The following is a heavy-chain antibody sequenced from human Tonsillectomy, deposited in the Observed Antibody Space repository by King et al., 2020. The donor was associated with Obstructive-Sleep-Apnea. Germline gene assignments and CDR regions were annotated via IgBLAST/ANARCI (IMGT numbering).Heavy chain of an antibody. V-gene: IGHV1-8*01. CDR2: MNPNSGNT. CDR3: ARPRYGSGSYYNFFPRVGRGDTRRNYGMDV. J-gene: IGHJ6*02. D-gene: IGHD3-10*01. CDR1: GYTFTSYD. Sequence: VQLVESGAEVKKPGASVKVSCKASGYTFTSYDINWVRQATGQGLEWMGWMNPNSGNTGYAQKFQGRVTMTRNTSISTAYMELSSLRSEDTAVYYCARPRYGSGSYYNFFPRVGRGDTRRNYGMDVWGQGTTVTVSS.